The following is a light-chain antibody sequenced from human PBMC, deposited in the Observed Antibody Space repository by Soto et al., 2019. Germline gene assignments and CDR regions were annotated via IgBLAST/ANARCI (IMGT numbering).Light chain of an antibody. CDR1: SSDVGGHKY. Sequence: QSALTQPPSASGSPGQSVTISCTGTSSDVGGHKYVSWYQQHPGKVPKLVIYEVTKRPSGVPDRFSGSKSGNTASLTVSGLQAEDEAVYFCCSYAGGNSLVFGGGTKLTVL. J-gene: IGLJ2*01. CDR3: CSYAGGNSLV. V-gene: IGLV2-8*01. CDR2: EVT.